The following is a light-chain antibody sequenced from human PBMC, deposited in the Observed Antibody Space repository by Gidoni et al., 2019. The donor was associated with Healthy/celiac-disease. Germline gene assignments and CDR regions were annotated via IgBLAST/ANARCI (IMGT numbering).Light chain of an antibody. V-gene: IGKV3-11*01. Sequence: EIVLTQSPATLSLSPWERATLSCRASQSVSSYLAWYQQKPGQAPRLLIYDASNRATGIPARFSGSGSGTDFSLTISSLEPEDFAVYYCQQSSNWSPMYTFGQGTKLEIK. CDR1: QSVSSY. CDR2: DAS. J-gene: IGKJ2*01. CDR3: QQSSNWSPMYT.